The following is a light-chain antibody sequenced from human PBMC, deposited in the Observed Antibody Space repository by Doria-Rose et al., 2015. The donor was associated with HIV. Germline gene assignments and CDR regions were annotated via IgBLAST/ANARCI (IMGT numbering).Light chain of an antibody. V-gene: IGKV3-20*01. J-gene: IGKJ1*01. CDR2: DGS. CDR3: HQYGTSWT. CDR1: QRFSSTY. Sequence: LTQSPGTLSLSPGERATLSCRASQRFSSTYLAWYQQKPGQAPSLLISDGSTRATGIPDRFSASGSGTDFTLTINRLEPEDFALYYCHQYGTSWTFGQGTKVEI.